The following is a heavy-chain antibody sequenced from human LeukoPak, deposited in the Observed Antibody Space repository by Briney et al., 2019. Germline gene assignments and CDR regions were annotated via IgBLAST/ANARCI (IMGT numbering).Heavy chain of an antibody. CDR2: INHNGNVN. CDR3: ARGAGLDV. Sequence: PGGSLRLSCAASGFTFSSYWMNWARQAPGKGLEWVASINHNGNVNYYVDSVKGRFTISSDNAKNSLYLQMSNSRAEDTAVYFCARGAGLDVWGQGATVTVSS. V-gene: IGHV3-7*03. D-gene: IGHD3-16*01. J-gene: IGHJ6*02. CDR1: GFTFSSYW.